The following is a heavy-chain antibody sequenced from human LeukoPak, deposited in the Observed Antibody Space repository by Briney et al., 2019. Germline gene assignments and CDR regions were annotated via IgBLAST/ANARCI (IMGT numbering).Heavy chain of an antibody. CDR3: ARDQRIAAAVGNWFDP. V-gene: IGHV1-2*02. CDR1: GYTFTGYY. Sequence: AASVKVSCKASGYTFTGYYMHWVRQAPGQGLEWMGWINPNSGGTNYAQKFQGRVTMTRDTSISTAYMELSRLRSDDTAVYYCARDQRIAAAVGNWFDPWGQGTLVTVSS. CDR2: INPNSGGT. D-gene: IGHD6-13*01. J-gene: IGHJ5*02.